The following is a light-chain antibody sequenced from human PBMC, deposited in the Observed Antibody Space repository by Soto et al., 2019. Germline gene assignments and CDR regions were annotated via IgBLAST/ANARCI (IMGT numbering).Light chain of an antibody. J-gene: IGLJ1*01. V-gene: IGLV2-14*01. CDR1: SSDVGGYNY. CDR3: SSYTSSSTPDV. CDR2: DVT. Sequence: QSALTQPASVSGSPGQSITISCTGTSSDVGGYNYVSWYQQHPVKAPKLMIYDVTNRPSGVSDRFSGSKSGNTASLTIFGLQAEDEADYYCSSYTSSSTPDVFGTGTKLTVL.